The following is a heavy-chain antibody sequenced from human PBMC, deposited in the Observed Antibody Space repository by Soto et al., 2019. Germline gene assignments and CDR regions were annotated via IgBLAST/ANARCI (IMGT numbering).Heavy chain of an antibody. Sequence: GGSLRLSCAASGFTFSSYWMHWVRQAPGKGLVWVSRINSDGSSTSYADSVKGRFTISRDNAKNTLYLQMNSLRAEDTAVYYCALSRAYYDILTGYYMGILGYYFDYWGQGTLVTVSS. CDR2: INSDGSST. D-gene: IGHD3-9*01. V-gene: IGHV3-74*01. CDR1: GFTFSSYW. J-gene: IGHJ4*02. CDR3: ALSRAYYDILTGYYMGILGYYFDY.